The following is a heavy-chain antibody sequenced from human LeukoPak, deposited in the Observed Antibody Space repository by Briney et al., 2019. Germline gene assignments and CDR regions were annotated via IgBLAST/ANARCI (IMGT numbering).Heavy chain of an antibody. Sequence: ASVKVSCKASGYTVTGYYMHWVRQAPGQGLEWMGWINPNSGGTNYAQKFQGRVTMTRDTSISTAYMELSRLRSDDTAVYYCARWYYYDSSGFTLGGFDPWGQGTPVTVSS. CDR3: ARWYYYDSSGFTLGGFDP. D-gene: IGHD3-22*01. J-gene: IGHJ5*02. CDR2: INPNSGGT. CDR1: GYTVTGYY. V-gene: IGHV1-2*02.